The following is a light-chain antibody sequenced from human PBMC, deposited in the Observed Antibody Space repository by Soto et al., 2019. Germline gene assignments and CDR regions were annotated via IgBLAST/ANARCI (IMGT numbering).Light chain of an antibody. V-gene: IGLV1-40*01. CDR2: SNS. J-gene: IGLJ3*02. CDR3: QSYDSSLSGWV. Sequence: QAVVTQPPSVSGAPGQRVTISCTGTSSNIGAVYDVQWYQQLPGTAPKLLIYSNSNRPSGVPDRFSGSRSGTSASLAITGLQTEDEADYYCQSYDSSLSGWVFGGGTKLTVL. CDR1: SSNIGAVYD.